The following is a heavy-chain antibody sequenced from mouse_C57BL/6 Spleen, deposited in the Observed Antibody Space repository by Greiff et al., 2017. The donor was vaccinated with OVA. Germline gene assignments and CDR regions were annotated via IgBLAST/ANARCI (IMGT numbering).Heavy chain of an antibody. CDR1: GYTFTSYW. V-gene: IGHV1-50*01. Sequence: QVQLKQPGAELVKPGASVKLSCKASGYTFTSYWMQWVKQRPGQGLEWIGEIDPSDSYTNYNQKFKGKATLTVDTSSSTAYMQLSSLTSEDSAVYYCARRSPLDVWGTGTTVTVSS. J-gene: IGHJ1*03. CDR2: IDPSDSYT. CDR3: ARRSPLDV.